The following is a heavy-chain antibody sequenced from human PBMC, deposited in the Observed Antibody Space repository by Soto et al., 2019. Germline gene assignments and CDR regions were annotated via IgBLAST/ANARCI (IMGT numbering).Heavy chain of an antibody. CDR2: IKQDGSEK. Sequence: PGGSLRLSCAASGFTFSSYWMSWVRQAPGKGLEWVANIKQDGSEKYYVDSVKGRFTISRDNAKNSLYLQMNSLRAEDTAVYYCAREPDDYGDYFAFDIWGQGTMVTVSS. D-gene: IGHD4-17*01. V-gene: IGHV3-7*01. CDR1: GFTFSSYW. CDR3: AREPDDYGDYFAFDI. J-gene: IGHJ3*02.